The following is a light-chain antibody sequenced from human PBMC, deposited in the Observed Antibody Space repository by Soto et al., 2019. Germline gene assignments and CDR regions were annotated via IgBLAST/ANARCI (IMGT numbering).Light chain of an antibody. CDR3: QQYNAWPPIP. J-gene: IGKJ5*01. V-gene: IGKV3-15*01. Sequence: IVLTQSPGTLSLSPGERATLSCRASQSVSSSYLAWYQQKPGQAPGRLIYGASTRATGIPARFSGSGSGTEFTLTISSLQSEDFAVYYCQQYNAWPPIPFGQGTRLEI. CDR2: GAS. CDR1: QSVSSSY.